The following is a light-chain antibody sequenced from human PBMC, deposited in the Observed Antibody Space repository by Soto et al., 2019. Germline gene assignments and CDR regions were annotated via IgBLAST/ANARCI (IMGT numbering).Light chain of an antibody. Sequence: QSELTQPPSVSAAPGQKVTISCSGSSSNIGNNYVSWFQQLPGTAPKLLIYDNNKRPSGIPDRFSGSKSGPSATLGITGLQTGDEADYYCGTWDSYLSVVVFGGGTKLTVL. V-gene: IGLV1-51*01. CDR2: DNN. CDR1: SSNIGNNY. CDR3: GTWDSYLSVVV. J-gene: IGLJ3*02.